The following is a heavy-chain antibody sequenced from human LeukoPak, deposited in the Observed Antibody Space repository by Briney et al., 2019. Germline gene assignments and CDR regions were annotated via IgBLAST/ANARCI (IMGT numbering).Heavy chain of an antibody. J-gene: IGHJ6*03. CDR2: INHSGSI. CDR1: DGSFSGYY. CDR3: ARHASGSYYYYYYMDV. V-gene: IGHV4-34*01. Sequence: SETLSLTCAVYDGSFSGYYWSWIRQPPGKGLEWIGEINHSGSINYNPSLKSRVTISVDTSKNQFSLKLSSVTAADTAVYYCARHASGSYYYYYYMDVWGKGTTVTISS. D-gene: IGHD1-26*01.